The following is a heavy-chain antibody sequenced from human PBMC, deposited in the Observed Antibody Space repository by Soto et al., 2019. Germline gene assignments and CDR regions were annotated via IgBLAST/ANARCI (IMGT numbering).Heavy chain of an antibody. CDR1: GGTFSSYA. Sequence: QVQLVQSGAEVKKPGSSVKVSCKASGGTFSSYAISWVRQAPGQGLEWMGGIIPIFGTANYAQKFQGRVTITADESTSTAYMELSSLRSEDTAVYYCASGIRHFDWLLTRPYRGYGMDVWGQGTTVTVSS. V-gene: IGHV1-69*01. CDR2: IIPIFGTA. CDR3: ASGIRHFDWLLTRPYRGYGMDV. J-gene: IGHJ6*02. D-gene: IGHD3-9*01.